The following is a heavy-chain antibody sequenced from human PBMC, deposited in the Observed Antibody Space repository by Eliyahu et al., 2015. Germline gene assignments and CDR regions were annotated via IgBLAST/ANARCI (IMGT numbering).Heavy chain of an antibody. CDR1: GFVXXDYT. Sequence: EMHLVESGGVVVQPGGSLRLSCXTSGFVXXDYTMFWVRQAPGKGLEWVSLITWDGVRALYAESVKGRFTVSRDNGNSSLYLQMNSLRTEDTALYYCAKGLSPGSYTALGMDVWGQGTTVTVSS. J-gene: IGHJ6*02. CDR2: ITWDGVRA. V-gene: IGHV3-43*01. D-gene: IGHD1-26*01. CDR3: AKGLSPGSYTALGMDV.